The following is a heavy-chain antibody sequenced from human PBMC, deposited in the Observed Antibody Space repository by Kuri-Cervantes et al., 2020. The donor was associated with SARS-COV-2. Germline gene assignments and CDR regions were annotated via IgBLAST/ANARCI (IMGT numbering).Heavy chain of an antibody. D-gene: IGHD2-2*01. Sequence: SQTLSLTCAVYGGSFSGYYWSWIRQPPGKGLEWIGEINHSGSTNYNPSLKSRVTISVDTSKNQFSLKLSSVTAADTAVYYCARGGRYCSSTSCLPYYYYYGIDVWGQGTTVTVSS. V-gene: IGHV4-34*01. J-gene: IGHJ6*02. CDR3: ARGGRYCSSTSCLPYYYYYGIDV. CDR1: GGSFSGYY. CDR2: INHSGST.